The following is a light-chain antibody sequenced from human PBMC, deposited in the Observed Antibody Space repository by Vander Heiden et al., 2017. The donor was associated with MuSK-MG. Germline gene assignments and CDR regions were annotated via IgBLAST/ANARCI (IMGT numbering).Light chain of an antibody. J-gene: IGLJ1*01. CDR2: DVT. V-gene: IGLV2-14*03. CDR1: SSDIGAYIY. Sequence: QSALTQPASVSGSPGQSITISCTGTSSDIGAYIYVSWYQQHPGKAPKVIIYDVTYRPAGVSNRFSASKAGNTASLTISGLQPEDEADYYCTSYTTSTLKVFGTGTKLTVL. CDR3: TSYTTSTLKV.